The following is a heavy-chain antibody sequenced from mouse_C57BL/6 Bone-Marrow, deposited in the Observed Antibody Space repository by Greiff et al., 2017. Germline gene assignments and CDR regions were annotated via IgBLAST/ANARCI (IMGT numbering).Heavy chain of an antibody. CDR3: TCYGYGGSYAMDY. CDR1: GFNIKDYY. Sequence: DVKLQESGAELVRPGASVKLSCTASGFNIKDYYMHWVKQRPEQGLEWIGRIDPDDGDTDSAPKFQGKATMTADTSSNTAYLQLSSLTSEDTAVYYCTCYGYGGSYAMDYWGQGTSVTVSA. CDR2: IDPDDGDT. J-gene: IGHJ4*01. D-gene: IGHD2-2*01. V-gene: IGHV14-1*01.